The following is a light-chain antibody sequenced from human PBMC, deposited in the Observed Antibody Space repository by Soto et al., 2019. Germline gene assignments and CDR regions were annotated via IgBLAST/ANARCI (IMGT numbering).Light chain of an antibody. V-gene: IGLV2-23*01. Sequence: QSVLTQPASVSGSPGQSITITCTGSASNIGGYNLVSWYQHHAGKAPKVIIYEGVKRPSGVSNRFSGFKSGTTASLTISGLQADDEADYYCCSYVGATTYVFGSGTKVTVL. CDR3: CSYVGATTYV. CDR1: ASNIGGYNL. J-gene: IGLJ1*01. CDR2: EGV.